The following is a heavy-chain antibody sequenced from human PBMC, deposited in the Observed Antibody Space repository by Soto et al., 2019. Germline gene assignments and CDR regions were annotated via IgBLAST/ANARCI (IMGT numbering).Heavy chain of an antibody. CDR1: GGSISSSSYY. CDR3: ARHLTYSSAGSCYSDFPYYGMDV. J-gene: IGHJ6*02. CDR2: IFYSGST. D-gene: IGHD2-15*01. Sequence: PSETLSLTCTVSGGSISSSSYYWGWIRQPPGKGLEWIGSIFYSGSTYYNPSLKSRVTISVDTSKSQFSLKLSSVTAADTAVYYCARHLTYSSAGSCYSDFPYYGMDVWGQGTTVTVSS. V-gene: IGHV4-39*01.